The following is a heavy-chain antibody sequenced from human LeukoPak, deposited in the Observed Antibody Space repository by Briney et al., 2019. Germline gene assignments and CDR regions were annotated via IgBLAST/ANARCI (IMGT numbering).Heavy chain of an antibody. V-gene: IGHV3-23*01. Sequence: GGSLRLSCAASGFTFSSYAMSWVRQSPGKGLEWVSVISGSGDSTYYADSVKGRFTISRDSSKNTLYLQMNSLRAEDTAVYYCAKQRDGGYSSSWFVWGQGTLVTVSS. D-gene: IGHD6-13*01. CDR2: ISGSGDST. CDR1: GFTFSSYA. CDR3: AKQRDGGYSSSWFV. J-gene: IGHJ4*02.